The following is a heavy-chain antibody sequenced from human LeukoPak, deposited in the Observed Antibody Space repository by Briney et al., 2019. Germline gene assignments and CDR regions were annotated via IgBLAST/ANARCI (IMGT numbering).Heavy chain of an antibody. D-gene: IGHD3-10*01. J-gene: IGHJ4*02. V-gene: IGHV3-33*01. CDR1: GFTFSSYG. CDR3: ARDCGITMVRGADY. CDR2: IWYDGSNK. Sequence: GGSLRLSCAASGFTFSSYGMHWVRQAPGKGLEWVAVIWYDGSNKYYADSVKGRFTISRDNSKNTLYLQMNGLRAEDTAVYYCARDCGITMVRGADYWGQGTLVTVSS.